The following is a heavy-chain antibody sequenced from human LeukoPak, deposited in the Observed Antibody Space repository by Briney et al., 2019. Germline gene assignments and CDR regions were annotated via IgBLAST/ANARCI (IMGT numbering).Heavy chain of an antibody. J-gene: IGHJ4*02. Sequence: PGGSLRLSCAASGFTFSNYAMHWVRQAPGKGLEWVAYIRYDGSSAYYADFVKGRFTISRDNSKNTLYLQMNSLRAEDTAVYYCAKDRVVFNWNYAYYFDDWGQGTLVTVSS. D-gene: IGHD1-7*01. V-gene: IGHV3-30*02. CDR2: IRYDGSSA. CDR3: AKDRVVFNWNYAYYFDD. CDR1: GFTFSNYA.